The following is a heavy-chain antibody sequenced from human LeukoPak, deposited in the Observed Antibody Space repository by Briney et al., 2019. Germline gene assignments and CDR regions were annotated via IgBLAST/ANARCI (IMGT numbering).Heavy chain of an antibody. V-gene: IGHV3-21*01. CDR3: ATSSPSDY. CDR2: ISSSTSYI. Sequence: PGGSLSLSCAASGFTFSSYSMNWVRQAPGRGLEWVSSISSSTSYIYYADSVKGRFTISRDNAKNSLYLQMNSLRAEDTAPHYCATSSPSDYWGQGTLVTVSS. CDR1: GFTFSSYS. J-gene: IGHJ4*02.